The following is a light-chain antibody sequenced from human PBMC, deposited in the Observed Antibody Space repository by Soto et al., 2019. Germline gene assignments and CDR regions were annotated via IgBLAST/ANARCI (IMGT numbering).Light chain of an antibody. CDR3: QQFDTSTPTIT. CDR1: QRVSTTN. Sequence: EIVLTQSPGTLSLSPGERATLSCRASQRVSTTNLAWYQQKPGQAPRLVLYSASNRATGIADRFSGSGSGTDFTLTISRLEPEDFAVYYCQQFDTSTPTITFGQRTRLDIK. J-gene: IGKJ5*01. V-gene: IGKV3-20*01. CDR2: SAS.